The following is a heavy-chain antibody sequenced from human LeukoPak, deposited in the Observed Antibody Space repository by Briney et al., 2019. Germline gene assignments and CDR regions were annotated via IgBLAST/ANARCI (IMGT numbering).Heavy chain of an antibody. Sequence: GGSLRLSSAASGFTLSNYWMSWVRQAPGKGLEWMANIKQDGSEKYYVDSVKGRFTISRDNAKNSLYLQMNSLRAEDTAVYYCARDEGHCSSTSCYGSFGYWGQGTLVTVSS. J-gene: IGHJ4*02. CDR3: ARDEGHCSSTSCYGSFGY. CDR1: GFTLSNYW. D-gene: IGHD2-2*01. CDR2: IKQDGSEK. V-gene: IGHV3-7*01.